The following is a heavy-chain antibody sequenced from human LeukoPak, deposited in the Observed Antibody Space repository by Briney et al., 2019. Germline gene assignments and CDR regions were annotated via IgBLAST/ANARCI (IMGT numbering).Heavy chain of an antibody. V-gene: IGHV4-61*01. CDR2: IYYSGST. J-gene: IGHJ4*02. CDR3: ARGHDSSGYYYSY. D-gene: IGHD3-22*01. CDR1: GGSISSSSYY. Sequence: SETLSLTCTVSGGSISSSSYYWSWIRQPPGKGLEWIGYIYYSGSTNYNPSLKSRVTISVDTSKNQFSLRLSSVTAADTAVYYCARGHDSSGYYYSYWGQGTLVTVSS.